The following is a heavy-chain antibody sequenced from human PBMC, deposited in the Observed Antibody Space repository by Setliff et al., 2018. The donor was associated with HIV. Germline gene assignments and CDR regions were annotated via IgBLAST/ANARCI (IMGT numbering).Heavy chain of an antibody. Sequence: KPGGSLRLSCAASGFTFSTYSMIWVRQAPGKGLEWVSFISSSSGYYYYADSVKGRFTISRDNAKNSLYLQMNSLRAEDTAVYYCASTRIRLIRGAVISNLRTPYFDYWGPGSLVTVSS. CDR3: ASTRIRLIRGAVISNLRTPYFDY. CDR1: GFTFSTYS. CDR2: ISSSSGYY. J-gene: IGHJ4*02. D-gene: IGHD3-10*01. V-gene: IGHV3-21*01.